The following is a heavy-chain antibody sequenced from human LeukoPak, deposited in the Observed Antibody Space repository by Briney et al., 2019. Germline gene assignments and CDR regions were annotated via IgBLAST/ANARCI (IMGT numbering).Heavy chain of an antibody. CDR3: ARARGYYYDSSGYGWFDP. J-gene: IGHJ5*02. V-gene: IGHV1-18*01. CDR1: GYTFTSYG. D-gene: IGHD3-22*01. Sequence: GASVKVSCKASGYTFTSYGISWVRQAPGQGLEWMGWISAYNGNTNYAQKLQGRVTMTTDTSTSTAYMELRSLRSDDTAVYYCARARGYYYDSSGYGWFDPWGQGTLVTVSS. CDR2: ISAYNGNT.